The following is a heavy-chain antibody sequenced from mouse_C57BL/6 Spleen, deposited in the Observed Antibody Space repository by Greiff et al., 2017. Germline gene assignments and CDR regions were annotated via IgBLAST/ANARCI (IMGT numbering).Heavy chain of an antibody. V-gene: IGHV1-64*01. CDR1: GYTFTSYW. D-gene: IGHD1-1*01. CDR2: IHPNSGST. CDR3: ARYGSLLQGYWYFDV. J-gene: IGHJ1*03. Sequence: QVQLQQPGAELVKPGASVKLSCKASGYTFTSYWMHWVKQRPGQGLEWIGMIHPNSGSTNYNEKFKSKATLTVDKSSSTAYMQLSSLTSEDSAVYDCARYGSLLQGYWYFDVWGTGTTVTVSS.